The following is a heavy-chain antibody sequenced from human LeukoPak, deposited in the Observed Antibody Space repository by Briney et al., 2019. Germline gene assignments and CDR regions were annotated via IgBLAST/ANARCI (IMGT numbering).Heavy chain of an antibody. CDR1: GDSISKYY. CDR3: ARGTSVHAWHMFY. J-gene: IGHJ4*02. V-gene: IGHV4-59*07. D-gene: IGHD5/OR15-5a*01. Sequence: NPSDTLSLTCTVSGDSISKYYWSWIRQTPGKGLEGVGCISYTGSNAYNPSLKSRVTISLDTSKNQFSLKLTSVTAADTAVYYCARGTSVHAWHMFYWGQGTLVTVSS. CDR2: ISYTGSN.